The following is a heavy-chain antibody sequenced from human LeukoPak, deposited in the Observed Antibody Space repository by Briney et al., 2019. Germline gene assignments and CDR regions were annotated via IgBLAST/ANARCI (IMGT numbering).Heavy chain of an antibody. V-gene: IGHV4-38-2*02. Sequence: PXETLXXXCTVSGYSITSGYYWGWIRPPPGKGLEWIGNIYHRGSNHYNPSLNGRVTMSGDTSKNHVHVKLSSVTGGGTGVYYXXRXXXYDXWSGYLGYFDYWGQGTLVTVSS. D-gene: IGHD3-3*01. CDR3: XRXXXYDXWSGYLGYFDY. J-gene: IGHJ4*02. CDR1: GYSITSGYY. CDR2: IYHRGSN.